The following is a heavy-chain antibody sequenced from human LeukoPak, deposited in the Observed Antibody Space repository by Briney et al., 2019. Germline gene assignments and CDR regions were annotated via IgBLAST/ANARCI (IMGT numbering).Heavy chain of an antibody. Sequence: GGSLRLSCAASGFTFSSYSMNWVRQAPGKGLEWVSAISGSGGSTYYADSVKGRFTISRDNSKNTLYLQMNSLRAEDTAVYYCASSVVVAALDYWGQGTLVTVSS. CDR3: ASSVVVAALDY. V-gene: IGHV3-23*01. CDR1: GFTFSSYS. J-gene: IGHJ4*02. D-gene: IGHD2-15*01. CDR2: ISGSGGST.